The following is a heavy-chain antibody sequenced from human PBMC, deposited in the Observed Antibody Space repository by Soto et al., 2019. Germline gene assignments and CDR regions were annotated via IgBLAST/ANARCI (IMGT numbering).Heavy chain of an antibody. CDR3: AREGQLGY. J-gene: IGHJ4*02. D-gene: IGHD6-6*01. CDR1: GYAFSSYG. CDR2: ISGYNGNT. Sequence: QVQLVQSGPEVKKPGASVKVSCKASGYAFSSYGFSWVRQAHGQGLEWMGWISGYNGNTNYARKLQGRVTLSTDTFTSTAYMELRSLRSDDTAVYYCAREGQLGYWGQGTLVTVSS. V-gene: IGHV1-18*01.